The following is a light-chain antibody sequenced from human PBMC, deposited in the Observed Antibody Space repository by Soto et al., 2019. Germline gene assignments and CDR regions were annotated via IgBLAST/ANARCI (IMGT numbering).Light chain of an antibody. J-gene: IGKJ2*01. CDR1: HSVSTRC. CDR2: GAS. Sequence: ESMLTQSPGTLSLSPGERATLSCRASHSVSTRCLAWYQQKPGQAPRLLIYGASIRAAGIPDRFSGSGSGTDFPLTISRLEPEDFAVYFCHQFGSSPLAFTFGQGTKLQI. CDR3: HQFGSSPLAFT. V-gene: IGKV3-20*01.